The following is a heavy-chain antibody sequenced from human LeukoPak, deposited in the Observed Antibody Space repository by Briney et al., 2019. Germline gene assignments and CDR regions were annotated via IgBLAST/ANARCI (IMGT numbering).Heavy chain of an antibody. CDR2: ISAYNGNT. CDR1: GYTFTSYG. V-gene: IGHV1-18*01. CDR3: ATGSSSGYFDY. Sequence: GASVKVSCKASGYTFTSYGISWVRQAPGQGLEWMGWISAYNGNTNYAQKFQGRVTMTEDTSTDTAYMELSSLRSEDTAVYYCATGSSSGYFDYWGQGTLVTVSS. J-gene: IGHJ4*02. D-gene: IGHD6-19*01.